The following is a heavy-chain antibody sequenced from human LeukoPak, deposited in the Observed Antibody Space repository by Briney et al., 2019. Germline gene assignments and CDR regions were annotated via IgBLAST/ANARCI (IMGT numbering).Heavy chain of an antibody. D-gene: IGHD1-14*01. CDR3: VRNLRKLDY. V-gene: IGHV3-23*01. CDR1: GLTFSSYA. CDR2: ITGSGDTT. J-gene: IGHJ4*02. Sequence: SGGSLRLSCAASGLTFSSYAMSWVRQAPGKGLEWVSCITGSGDTTYYADSVRGRFSISRDNSRNTLYLEMNSLRAEDTAVYCCVRNLRKLDYWGQGSLVTVSS.